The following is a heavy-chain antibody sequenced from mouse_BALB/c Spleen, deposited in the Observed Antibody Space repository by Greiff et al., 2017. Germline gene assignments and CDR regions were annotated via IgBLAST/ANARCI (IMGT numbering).Heavy chain of an antibody. CDR1: GYTFTSYT. CDR2: INPSSGYT. D-gene: IGHD2-2*01. V-gene: IGHV1-4*01. CDR3: ARNGYDEDAMDY. Sequence: QVQLQQSGAELARPGASVKMSCKASGYTFTSYTMHWVKQRPGQGLEWIGYINPSSGYTNYNQKFKDKATLTADKSSSTAYMQLSSLTSEDSAVDYCARNGYDEDAMDYWGQGTSVTVSS. J-gene: IGHJ4*01.